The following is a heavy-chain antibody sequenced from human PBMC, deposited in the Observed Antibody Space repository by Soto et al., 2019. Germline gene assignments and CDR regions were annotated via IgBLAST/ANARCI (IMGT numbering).Heavy chain of an antibody. CDR2: IYYIGST. CDR1: GGSISSSIYY. D-gene: IGHD1-26*01. CDR3: ARSVVGIVGATFDY. Sequence: LSLTCTVSGGSISSSIYYWGWIRQPPGKGLEWIGSIYYIGSTYYNPSLKSRVTISVDTSKNQLSLKLSSVTAADTAVYYCARSVVGIVGATFDYWGQGTLVTVSS. J-gene: IGHJ4*02. V-gene: IGHV4-39*01.